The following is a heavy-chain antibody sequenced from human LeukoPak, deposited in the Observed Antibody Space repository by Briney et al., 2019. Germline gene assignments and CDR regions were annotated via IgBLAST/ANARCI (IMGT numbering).Heavy chain of an antibody. Sequence: ASVTVSCKASGGTFSSYAISWVRQAPGQGLEWMGGIIPIFGTANYAQKFQGRVTITADESTSTAYMELSSLRSEDTAVYYCARDGYCTNGVCYTRQAFYGMDVWGQGTTVTVSS. CDR3: ARDGYCTNGVCYTRQAFYGMDV. D-gene: IGHD2-8*01. V-gene: IGHV1-69*13. CDR2: IIPIFGTA. CDR1: GGTFSSYA. J-gene: IGHJ6*02.